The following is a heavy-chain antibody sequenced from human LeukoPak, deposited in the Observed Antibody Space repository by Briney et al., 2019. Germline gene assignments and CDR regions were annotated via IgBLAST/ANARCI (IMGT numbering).Heavy chain of an antibody. CDR3: ARPDYYDSSGYYN. CDR1: GYTLISYY. D-gene: IGHD3-22*01. V-gene: IGHV1-46*01. CDR2: INPSGGST. Sequence: ASVKVSCKASGYTLISYYMHWVRQAPGQGLEWMGIINPSGGSTSYAQKFQGRVTMTRDMSTSTVYMELSSLRSEDTAVYYCARPDYYDSSGYYNWGQGTMVTVSS. J-gene: IGHJ3*01.